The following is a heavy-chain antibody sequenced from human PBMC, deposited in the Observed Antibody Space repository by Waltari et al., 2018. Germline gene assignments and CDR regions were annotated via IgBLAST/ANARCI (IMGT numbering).Heavy chain of an antibody. CDR1: GFTFSSYW. V-gene: IGHV3-7*01. CDR2: IKQDGSEK. D-gene: IGHD3-16*01. CDR3: ARGKSFGDY. Sequence: EVQLVESGGGLVQPGGSLRLSCAASGFTFSSYWVSWVRQAPGKGLEWVANIKQDGSEKYYVDSVKGRSTISRDNAKNSLYLQMNSLRAEDTAVYYCARGKSFGDYWGQGTLVTVSS. J-gene: IGHJ4*02.